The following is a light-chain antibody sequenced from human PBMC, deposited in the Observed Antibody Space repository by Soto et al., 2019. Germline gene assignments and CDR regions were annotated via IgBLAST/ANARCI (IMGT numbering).Light chain of an antibody. CDR1: QTVNGW. CDR3: LQKYFYPCT. J-gene: IGKJ3*01. CDR2: AAS. V-gene: IGKV1-6*01. Sequence: IQMTQSPSTLSASVGDRVAITCRASQTVNGWLAWYQQKPGKAPKLLIYAASNLHSGVPARFSGSGSGTDFTLTISSLQSEDFATYYCLQKYFYPCTFGPGTKVDI.